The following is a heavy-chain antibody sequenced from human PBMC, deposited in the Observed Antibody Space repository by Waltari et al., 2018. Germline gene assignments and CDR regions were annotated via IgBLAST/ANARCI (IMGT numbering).Heavy chain of an antibody. D-gene: IGHD1-1*01. CDR1: GFTVSSID. CDR3: AHVHEYAFHV. CDR2: IFRDGTT. V-gene: IGHV3-66*01. Sequence: EEQLVESGGGLVQPGGSLRLACAVSGFTVSSIDVSWVRQAPGKGLEWVSLIFRDGTTYYADSVKGRFTISRDNSKNTLFLQMNSLRAEDTAIYYCAHVHEYAFHVWGQGTMVTVSS. J-gene: IGHJ3*01.